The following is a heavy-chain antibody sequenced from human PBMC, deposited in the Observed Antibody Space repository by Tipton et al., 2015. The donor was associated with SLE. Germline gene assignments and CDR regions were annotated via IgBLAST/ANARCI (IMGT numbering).Heavy chain of an antibody. Sequence: LRLSCTVSGGAISSDSHYWTWIRQPAGKGLEWIGRVYTPGNNHSNPSLKSRVTMSVDTSKNQFSLQLSSVTVADTAVYYCARERLLWPRGNFDIWGQGIMVTVSA. CDR2: VYTPGNN. J-gene: IGHJ3*02. D-gene: IGHD3-10*01. CDR3: ARERLLWPRGNFDI. V-gene: IGHV4-61*02. CDR1: GGAISSDSHY.